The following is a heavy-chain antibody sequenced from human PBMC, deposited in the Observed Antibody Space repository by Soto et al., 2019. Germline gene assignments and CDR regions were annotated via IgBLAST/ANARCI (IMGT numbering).Heavy chain of an antibody. CDR3: AQALWLGESSPYFDH. Sequence: GGSLILSCVGSGFGFDSYAMRWVRQAPGQGLEWVSGIESTGGAIGYADSVRGQFTIPRDKSRNALYRHMNSLRAGDTAVYYCAQALWLGESSPYFDHWGQATLVPVSS. CDR1: GFGFDSYA. D-gene: IGHD3-10*01. J-gene: IGHJ4*02. CDR2: IESTGGAI. V-gene: IGHV3-23*01.